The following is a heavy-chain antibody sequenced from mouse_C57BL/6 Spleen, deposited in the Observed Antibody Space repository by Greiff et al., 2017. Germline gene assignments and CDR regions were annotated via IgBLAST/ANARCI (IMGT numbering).Heavy chain of an antibody. D-gene: IGHD1-1*01. J-gene: IGHJ4*01. CDR1: GYTFTSYW. Sequence: QVQLQQSVAELVKPGASVKLSCKASGYTFTSYWMHWVKQRPGQGLEWIGMIHPTSGSTNYNEKFKSKATLTVDKSSSTAYMQLSSLTSEDSAVYYCARQDYGNYAMDYWGQGTSVTVSS. V-gene: IGHV1-64*01. CDR3: ARQDYGNYAMDY. CDR2: IHPTSGST.